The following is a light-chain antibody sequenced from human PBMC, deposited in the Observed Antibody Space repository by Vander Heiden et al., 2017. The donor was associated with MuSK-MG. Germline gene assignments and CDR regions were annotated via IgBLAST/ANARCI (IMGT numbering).Light chain of an antibody. J-gene: IGKJ1*01. CDR1: QSVSSTY. CDR2: GAS. V-gene: IGKV3-20*01. Sequence: EIVLTQSPGTLSLPPGESATLSCRASQSVSSTYLAWYQQKPGQAPRLLIYGASSRATGIPDKFSGSGSGTDFTLTTSRLEPEDFAVYYCQQFGSSPWTFGQGTKVEIK. CDR3: QQFGSSPWT.